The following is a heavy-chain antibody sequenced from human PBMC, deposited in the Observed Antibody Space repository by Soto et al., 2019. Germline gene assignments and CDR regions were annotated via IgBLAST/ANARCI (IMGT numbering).Heavy chain of an antibody. D-gene: IGHD2-15*01. J-gene: IGHJ4*02. CDR1: GYTFTTYY. Sequence: QVQLVQSGAEVKRPGASVKVSCKASGYTFTTYYMHWVRQAPGQGLEWLGIINPNGGSTTYAQKFQGRVTMPRDTSTSTVYLELSSLRSEDTAVYYCARAGYCSGGTCFHGNCDYWGQVTLVTVSA. CDR2: INPNGGST. CDR3: ARAGYCSGGTCFHGNCDY. V-gene: IGHV1-46*01.